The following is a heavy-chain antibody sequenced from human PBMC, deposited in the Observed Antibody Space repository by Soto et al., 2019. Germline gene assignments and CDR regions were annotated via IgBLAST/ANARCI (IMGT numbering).Heavy chain of an antibody. CDR3: AREMSDYFDS. J-gene: IGHJ4*02. CDR1: GDSISRDGYS. V-gene: IGHV4-30-2*01. Sequence: SETLSLTCTVSGDSISRDGYSWSWIRQPPGKGLEWIGFIYHSGATYYNPSLKSRVTTSVDKSKNQFSLRLASVTAADTAVYYCAREMSDYFDSWGQGTLVT. CDR2: IYHSGAT.